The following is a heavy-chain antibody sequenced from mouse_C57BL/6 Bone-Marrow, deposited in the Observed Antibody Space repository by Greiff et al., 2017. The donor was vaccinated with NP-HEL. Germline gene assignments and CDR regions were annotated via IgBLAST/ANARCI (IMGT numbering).Heavy chain of an antibody. CDR1: GYTFTSYW. D-gene: IGHD2-1*01. CDR2: IHPNSGST. V-gene: IGHV1-64*01. J-gene: IGHJ2*01. CDR3: ARSIHYGNYFDY. Sequence: VQLQQPGAELVKPGASVKLSCKASGYTFTSYWMHWVKQRPGQGLEWIGMIHPNSGSTNYNEKFKSKATLTVDKSSSTAYMQLSSLTSEDSAVYYCARSIHYGNYFDYWGQGTTLTVSS.